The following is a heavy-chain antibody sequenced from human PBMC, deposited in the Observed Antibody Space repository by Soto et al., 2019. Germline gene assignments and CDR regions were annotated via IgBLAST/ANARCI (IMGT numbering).Heavy chain of an antibody. J-gene: IGHJ4*02. CDR3: ARTLAARFDY. CDR1: GFPFSDSY. D-gene: IGHD6-6*01. CDR2: ITNSGSTK. V-gene: IGHV3-11*01. Sequence: PGGSLRLSCAASGFPFSDSYMSWIRQAPGTGLEWVSHITNSGSTKYYADSVKGRFTISRDNAKNSLFLQMNSLRAEDTAVYYCARTLAARFDYWGQGTPVTVSS.